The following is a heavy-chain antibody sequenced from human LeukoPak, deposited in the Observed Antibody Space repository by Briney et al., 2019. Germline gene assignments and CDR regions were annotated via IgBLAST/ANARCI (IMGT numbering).Heavy chain of an antibody. V-gene: IGHV1-46*01. CDR3: ARDAYYYGSGSYYKAPFDY. Sequence: GASVKVSCKASGYTFTSYYMHWVRQAPGQGLEWMGIINPSGGSTSYAQKFQGRVTMTRDTSTSTVYMELSSLRSEDTAVYYCARDAYYYGSGSYYKAPFDYWGQGTLVTVSS. J-gene: IGHJ4*02. CDR1: GYTFTSYY. D-gene: IGHD3-10*01. CDR2: INPSGGST.